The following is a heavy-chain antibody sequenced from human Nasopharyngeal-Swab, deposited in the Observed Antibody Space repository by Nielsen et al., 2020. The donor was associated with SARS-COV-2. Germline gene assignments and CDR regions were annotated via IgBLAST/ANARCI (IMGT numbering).Heavy chain of an antibody. D-gene: IGHD3-3*01. Sequence: SETLSLTCTVSGVSISSYYWSWIRQPPGKGLEWIGYIYYSGTTNYNPSLKSRVTISVDTSKNQFSLKLRSVTAADTAVYYCARFYDFWSGYHVDPWGQGTLVTVSP. CDR2: IYYSGTT. J-gene: IGHJ5*02. CDR3: ARFYDFWSGYHVDP. CDR1: GVSISSYY. V-gene: IGHV4-59*13.